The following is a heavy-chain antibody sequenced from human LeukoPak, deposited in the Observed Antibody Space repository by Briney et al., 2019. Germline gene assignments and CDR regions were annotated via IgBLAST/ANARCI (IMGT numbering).Heavy chain of an antibody. D-gene: IGHD6-13*01. CDR3: ASGRIAAACRHWFDP. CDR2: IYYSGST. V-gene: IGHV4-39*07. CDR1: GVSISSSSYC. Sequence: SETLSLSCTVSGVSISSSSYCWVWLRQPPGMGLEWIGSIYYSGSTYYNPSLKSLVTISVDTSKNQFSLKLSSVTAADAAVYYCASGRIAAACRHWFDPWGQGTLVTVSS. J-gene: IGHJ5*02.